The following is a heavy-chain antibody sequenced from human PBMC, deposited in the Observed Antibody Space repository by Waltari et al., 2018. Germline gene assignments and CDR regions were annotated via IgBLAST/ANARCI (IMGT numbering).Heavy chain of an antibody. CDR3: ARGPKLVVTPYYYYYMDV. Sequence: WMNPNSGNTGYAQKFQGRVTMTRNTSISTAYMELSSLRSEDTAVYYCARGPKLVVTPYYYYYMDVWGKGTTVTVSS. CDR2: MNPNSGNT. D-gene: IGHD2-15*01. V-gene: IGHV1-8*01. J-gene: IGHJ6*03.